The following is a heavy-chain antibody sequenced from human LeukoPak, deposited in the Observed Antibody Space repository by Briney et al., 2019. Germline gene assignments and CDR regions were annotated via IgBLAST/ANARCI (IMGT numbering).Heavy chain of an antibody. J-gene: IGHJ4*02. Sequence: GGSLRLSCAASGFTFSSYDMHWVRPATGKGLEWVSAISTTGDTYYPGSVKGRFTISRENAKSSLYLQMNSLRAEDTAVYYCARGRSGSYFDSWRQGTLVAVSS. CDR2: ISTTGDT. V-gene: IGHV3-13*04. CDR1: GFTFSSYD. D-gene: IGHD1-26*01. CDR3: ARGRSGSYFDS.